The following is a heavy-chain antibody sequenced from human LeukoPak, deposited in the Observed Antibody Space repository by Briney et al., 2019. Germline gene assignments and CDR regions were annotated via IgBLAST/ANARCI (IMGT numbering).Heavy chain of an antibody. CDR2: ITPKSGDT. CDR3: ARVRLADERAWAY. D-gene: IGHD3-3*02. Sequence: GASVKVSCKASGYTFSDFYIHWVLQAPGQGLEYVGWITPKSGDTYSPQRFQGRVTMTRDASISTAYMELSSLRSDDTAVYFCARVRLADERAWAYWGQGTLVTVSS. J-gene: IGHJ4*02. CDR1: GYTFSDFY. V-gene: IGHV1-2*02.